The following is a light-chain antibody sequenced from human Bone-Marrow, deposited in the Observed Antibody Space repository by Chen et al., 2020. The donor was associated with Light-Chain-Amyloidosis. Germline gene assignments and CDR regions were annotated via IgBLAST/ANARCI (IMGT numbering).Light chain of an antibody. J-gene: IGLJ3*02. CDR1: SSDVGGYNY. CDR2: AVS. V-gene: IGLV2-8*01. CDR3: SSYAGSNNLV. Sequence: QSALTQPPSASGSPGQSVTISCTGTSSDVGGYNYVSWYQHHPGKAPKLMIYAVSKRPSGVPDRFSGSKSGSAASLTVSGLQAEDEADYYCSSYAGSNNLVCGRGTKLTVL.